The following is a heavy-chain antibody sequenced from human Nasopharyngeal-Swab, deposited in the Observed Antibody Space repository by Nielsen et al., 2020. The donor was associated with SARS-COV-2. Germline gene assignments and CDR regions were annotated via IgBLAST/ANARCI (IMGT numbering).Heavy chain of an antibody. CDR3: AKDTSSSWYVGWFGP. CDR2: ISWNSGSI. D-gene: IGHD6-13*01. V-gene: IGHV3-9*01. CDR1: GFTFDDYA. Sequence: GGSLRLSCAASGFTFDDYAMHWVRQAPGKGLEWVSGISWNSGSIGYADSVKGRFTISRDNAKNSLYLQMNSLRAEDTALYYCAKDTSSSWYVGWFGPWGQGTLVTVSS. J-gene: IGHJ5*02.